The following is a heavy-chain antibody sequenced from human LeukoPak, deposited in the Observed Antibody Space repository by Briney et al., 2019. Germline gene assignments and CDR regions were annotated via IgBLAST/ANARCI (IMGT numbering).Heavy chain of an antibody. CDR1: GGSFNAYY. J-gene: IGHJ5*02. CDR3: ARGGDIVVVVAADNWFDP. Sequence: SETLSLTCAVYGGSFNAYYWSWIRQPPGKGLEWFGEINHVGSTNYNPSLKSRVTISVDASKTQFSLKLTSVTAADTAVYYCARGGDIVVVVAADNWFDPWGQGTLVTVSS. CDR2: INHVGST. V-gene: IGHV4-34*01. D-gene: IGHD2-15*01.